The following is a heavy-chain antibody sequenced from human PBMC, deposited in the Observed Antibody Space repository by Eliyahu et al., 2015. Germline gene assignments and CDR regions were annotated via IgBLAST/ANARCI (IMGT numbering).Heavy chain of an antibody. D-gene: IGHD1-26*01. CDR2: FDPEDGET. CDR3: ATEPLVGATXLFDY. J-gene: IGHJ4*02. Sequence: QVQLVQSGAEVKKPGAXVKVXCKVSGYTXTELSMHWXRQAPGKGLEWMGGFDPEDGETIYAQKFQGRVTMTEDTSTDTAYMELSSLRSEDTAVYYCATEPLVGATXLFDYWGQGTLVTVSS. V-gene: IGHV1-24*01. CDR1: GYTXTELS.